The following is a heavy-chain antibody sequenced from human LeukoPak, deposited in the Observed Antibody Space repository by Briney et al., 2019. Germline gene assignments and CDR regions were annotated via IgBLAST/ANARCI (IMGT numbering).Heavy chain of an antibody. CDR3: AGGFGELSVEGAFDI. J-gene: IGHJ3*02. CDR2: ISYDVNNK. V-gene: IGHV3-30-3*01. D-gene: IGHD3-10*01. CDR1: GFTFSSYA. Sequence: AGGALRLSCAASGFTFSSYAMRWVRQAPGKGLEWVSVISYDVNNKYYADSVKGLFTISRDTSKNTLYLQMNGLTAEDTAVYYCAGGFGELSVEGAFDIWGQGTMVTVSS.